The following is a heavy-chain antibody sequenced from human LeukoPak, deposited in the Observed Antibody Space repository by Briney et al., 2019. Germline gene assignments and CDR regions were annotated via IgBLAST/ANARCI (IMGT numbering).Heavy chain of an antibody. D-gene: IGHD5-18*01. CDR3: ARDLGSYVDS. Sequence: GGSLRLSCAASGFTFSNYAMSWVRQAPGKGLEWVSIIYRDDRTFYADSVKDRFTISRDNSKKTLFLQMNSLRAEDTAVYYCARDLGSYVDSWGHGTLVTVSS. V-gene: IGHV3-66*01. J-gene: IGHJ5*01. CDR2: IYRDDRT. CDR1: GFTFSNYA.